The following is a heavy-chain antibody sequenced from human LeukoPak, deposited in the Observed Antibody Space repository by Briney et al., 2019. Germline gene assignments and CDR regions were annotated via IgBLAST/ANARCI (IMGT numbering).Heavy chain of an antibody. J-gene: IGHJ6*03. D-gene: IGHD2-2*01. CDR2: IIPIFGTA. CDR1: GGTFSSYA. CDR3: AREFVVVPAANDLSAAKRNYYYYYMDV. V-gene: IGHV1-69*06. Sequence: GASVKVSCKASGGTFSSYAISWVRQAPGQGLEWMGGIIPIFGTANYAQKFQGRVTITADKSTITAYMELSSLRSEDTAVYYCAREFVVVPAANDLSAAKRNYYYYYMDVWSKGTTVTVSS.